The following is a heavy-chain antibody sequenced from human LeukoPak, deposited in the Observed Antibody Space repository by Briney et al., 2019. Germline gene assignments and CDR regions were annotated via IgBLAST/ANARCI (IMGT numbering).Heavy chain of an antibody. J-gene: IGHJ4*02. CDR2: ISYDGSNK. Sequence: GGSLRLSCAASGFTVSSNYMSWVRQAPGKGLEWVAVISYDGSNKYYADSVKGRFTISRDNSKNTLYLQMNSLRAEDTAVYYCARGDSSGWYGDYFDYWGQGTLVTVSS. V-gene: IGHV3-30-3*01. CDR1: GFTVSSNY. CDR3: ARGDSSGWYGDYFDY. D-gene: IGHD6-19*01.